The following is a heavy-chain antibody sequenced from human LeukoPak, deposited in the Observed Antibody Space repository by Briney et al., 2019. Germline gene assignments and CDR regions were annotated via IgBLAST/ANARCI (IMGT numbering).Heavy chain of an antibody. CDR2: VNAGNGKT. Sequence: DSVKVSCKASGYTFTGYAMHWVRQAPGQRLECLGWVNAGNGKTKYSQEFQGRVTITRDTSASTAYMELSSLRSEDTAVYYCAIGIWFGSLLYPYYFDYWGQGTLVTVSS. CDR3: AIGIWFGSLLYPYYFDY. D-gene: IGHD3-10*01. J-gene: IGHJ4*02. CDR1: GYTFTGYA. V-gene: IGHV1-3*01.